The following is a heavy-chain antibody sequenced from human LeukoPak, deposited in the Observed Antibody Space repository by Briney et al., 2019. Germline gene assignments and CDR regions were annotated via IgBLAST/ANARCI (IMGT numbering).Heavy chain of an antibody. CDR3: TRGGWELPDHFDY. V-gene: IGHV3-64*01. Sequence: GGSLRLSCAASGFTFSSYAMHWVRQAPGKGLEYVSGISSNGGSTFYANSVKGRFTISRDNSKNTLYLQMGSVRAEDMALYYCTRGGWELPDHFDYWGQGTLVTVSS. D-gene: IGHD1-26*01. CDR1: GFTFSSYA. CDR2: ISSNGGST. J-gene: IGHJ4*02.